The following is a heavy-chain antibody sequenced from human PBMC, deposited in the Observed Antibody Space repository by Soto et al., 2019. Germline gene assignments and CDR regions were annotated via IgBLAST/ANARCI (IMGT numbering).Heavy chain of an antibody. D-gene: IGHD4-17*01. CDR3: AKDLQSYGDYDCYCYGMDV. V-gene: IGHV3-30*18. Sequence: QVQLVESGGGEVQPGRSLTISCAASGFTFSTYGMHWVRQTPGKGLEWVAVISYDGTNKFYSDSVKSRFTISRDNFKNTLTLQMNSLRADDTAVYSCAKDLQSYGDYDCYCYGMDVWGLGTRVTVSS. J-gene: IGHJ6*02. CDR1: GFTFSTYG. CDR2: ISYDGTNK.